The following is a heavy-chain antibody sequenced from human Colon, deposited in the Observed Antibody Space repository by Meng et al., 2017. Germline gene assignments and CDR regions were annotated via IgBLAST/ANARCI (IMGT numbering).Heavy chain of an antibody. V-gene: IGHV4-4*03. D-gene: IGHD4-23*01. Sequence: QVPRQESGAGLGKPPGTLSLPCAVSGGSISSNYWWSWVRQSPKKGLEWIGEIHHGGTTNYNPSLKSRVTISVETSNNQFSLKLSSVTAADTAVYYCARIDYGGNGIEKYFFDYWGQGTLVTVSS. J-gene: IGHJ4*02. CDR1: GGSISSNYW. CDR2: IHHGGTT. CDR3: ARIDYGGNGIEKYFFDY.